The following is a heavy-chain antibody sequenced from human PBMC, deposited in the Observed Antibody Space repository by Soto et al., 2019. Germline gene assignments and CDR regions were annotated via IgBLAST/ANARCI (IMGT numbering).Heavy chain of an antibody. CDR1: GYNFINYG. CDR3: ARDQWSRVQLLQDRTFDY. V-gene: IGHV1-18*01. Sequence: GASVKVSCKTSGYNFINYGINWVRQAPGQGLEWMGWISAHNGETIYAQNFQGRVTMTRDTSTNTAYMELRSLTSDDSAVYYCARDQWSRVQLLQDRTFDYWGQGTLVTVSS. CDR2: ISAHNGET. J-gene: IGHJ4*02. D-gene: IGHD2-15*01.